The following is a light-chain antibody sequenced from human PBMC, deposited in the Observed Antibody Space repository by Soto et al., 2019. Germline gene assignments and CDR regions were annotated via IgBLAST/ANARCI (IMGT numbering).Light chain of an antibody. CDR1: RSNIGSYD. V-gene: IGLV1-47*02. J-gene: IGLJ3*02. CDR2: GDS. Sequence: QSVLTQPPSASGTPGQRVTISCSGSRSNIGSYDVYWYQQVPGTAPILLIYGDSRRPSGVPDRFSGSKSGTSASLAISGLRAEDEADYYCATWDDSLLVLFGGGTKLTVL. CDR3: ATWDDSLLVL.